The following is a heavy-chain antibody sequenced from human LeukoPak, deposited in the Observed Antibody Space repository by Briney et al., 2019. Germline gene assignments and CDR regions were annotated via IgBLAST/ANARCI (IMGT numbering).Heavy chain of an antibody. V-gene: IGHV1-18*01. J-gene: IGHJ4*02. CDR2: ISAYNGNT. CDR1: GYTFTSYG. CDR3: ARGLVWGSYRYFDY. D-gene: IGHD3-16*02. Sequence: ASVKVSCKASGYTFTSYGISWVRLAPGQGLEWMGWISAYNGNTNYAQKLQGRVTMTTDTSASAAYMELSSLRSEDTAVHYCARGLVWGSYRYFDYWGQGTLVTVSS.